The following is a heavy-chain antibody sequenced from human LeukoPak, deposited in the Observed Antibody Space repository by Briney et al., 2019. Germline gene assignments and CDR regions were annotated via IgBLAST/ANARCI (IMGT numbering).Heavy chain of an antibody. CDR2: IYYSGST. CDR1: GGSINSSNYY. J-gene: IGHJ3*02. D-gene: IGHD3-10*01. V-gene: IGHV4-39*07. Sequence: SETLSLTCTVSGGSINSSNYYWGWIRQPPGKGLEWIGSIYYSGSTNYNPSLKSRVTISVDTSKNQFSLKLSSVTAADTAVYYCARDLVTMVRGVIHWAFDIWGHGTMVTVSS. CDR3: ARDLVTMVRGVIHWAFDI.